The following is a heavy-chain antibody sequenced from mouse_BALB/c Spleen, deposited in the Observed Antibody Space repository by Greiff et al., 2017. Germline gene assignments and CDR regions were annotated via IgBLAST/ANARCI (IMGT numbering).Heavy chain of an antibody. D-gene: IGHD1-1*01. J-gene: IGHJ2*01. Sequence: VQLQQPGAELVKPGASVKLSCKASGYTFTSYWMHWVKQRPGQGLEWIGEINPSNGRTNYNEKFKSKATLTVDKSSSTAYMQLSSLTSEDSAVYYCARGYYGSSYFDYWGQGTTLTVSS. CDR3: ARGYYGSSYFDY. CDR1: GYTFTSYW. CDR2: INPSNGRT. V-gene: IGHV1S81*02.